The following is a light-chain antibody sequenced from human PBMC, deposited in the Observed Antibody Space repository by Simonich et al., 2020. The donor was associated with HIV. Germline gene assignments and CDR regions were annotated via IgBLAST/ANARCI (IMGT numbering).Light chain of an antibody. V-gene: IGKV3D-20*01. CDR1: QSGCSSY. CDR3: QQYGSSPRT. Sequence: EIVLTQSPGTLSLSPGERATLSCRASQSGCSSYLAWYQQKPGLAPRLRIYEAASRATGSPDRFSGSGSGTDFTLTISRLEPEDFAVYYCQQYGSSPRTFGQGTKVEIK. J-gene: IGKJ1*01. CDR2: EAA.